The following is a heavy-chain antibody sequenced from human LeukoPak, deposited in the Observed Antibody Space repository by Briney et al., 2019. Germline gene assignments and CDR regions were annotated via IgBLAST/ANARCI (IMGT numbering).Heavy chain of an antibody. CDR2: VSSSGGHT. D-gene: IGHD2-21*02. CDR3: AQRDPSYHFDY. V-gene: IGHV3-23*01. CDR1: GFTFSSFG. Sequence: PGGSLRLSCAASGFTFSSFGMSWVRQAPGKGLEWVSAVSSSGGHTFYADSVKGRFTIPRDNSKSTLYLQMNSLRAEDTAAYYCAQRDPSYHFDYWGRGTLVTVSS. J-gene: IGHJ4*01.